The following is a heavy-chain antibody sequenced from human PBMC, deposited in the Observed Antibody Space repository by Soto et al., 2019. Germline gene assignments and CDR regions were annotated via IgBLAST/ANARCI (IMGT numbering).Heavy chain of an antibody. V-gene: IGHV4-59*01. CDR2: IYYSGST. CDR3: ARRYGGNFDY. J-gene: IGHJ4*02. D-gene: IGHD3-16*01. CDR1: GGSISSYY. Sequence: QVQLQESGPGLVKPSETLSLTCTVCGGSISSYYWSWIRQPQGKGLEWIGYIYYSGSTNYNPSLKSRVTISVDTSKNQFSLKLSSVTAADTAVYYCARRYGGNFDYWGQGTLVTVSS.